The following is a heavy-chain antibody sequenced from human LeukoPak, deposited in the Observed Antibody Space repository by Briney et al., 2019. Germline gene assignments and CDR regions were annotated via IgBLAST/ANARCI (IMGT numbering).Heavy chain of an antibody. CDR2: IYHSGST. V-gene: IGHV4-38-2*02. CDR3: ATDSLAARLPFDY. Sequence: PSETLSLTCTVSGYSISSGYYWGWIRQPPGKGLEWIGSIYHSGSTYYNPSLKSRVTISVDTSKNQFSLKLSSVTAADTAVYYCATDSLAARLPFDYWGQGTLVTVSS. J-gene: IGHJ4*02. CDR1: GYSISSGYY. D-gene: IGHD6-6*01.